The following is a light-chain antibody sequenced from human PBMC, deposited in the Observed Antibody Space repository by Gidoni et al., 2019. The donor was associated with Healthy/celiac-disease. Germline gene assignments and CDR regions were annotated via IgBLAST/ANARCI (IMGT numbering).Light chain of an antibody. V-gene: IGKV2-28*01. Sequence: IVMPQSPLSLPVTPGEPASISCRSSQGLLHSNGYNYLDWYLQKPGQAPQLLIYLGSNRASGVPERFSGSGSGTDFTLKISRVEAEDVGVYYCMQAIQTPWTFGQGTKVEIK. CDR3: MQAIQTPWT. CDR2: LGS. J-gene: IGKJ1*01. CDR1: QGLLHSNGYNY.